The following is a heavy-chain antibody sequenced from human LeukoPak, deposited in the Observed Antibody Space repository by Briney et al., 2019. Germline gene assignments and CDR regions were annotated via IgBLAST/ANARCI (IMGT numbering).Heavy chain of an antibody. CDR2: LSGSGAGT. CDR1: GFTFSDYA. J-gene: IGHJ4*02. Sequence: GGSLRLSCAASGFTFSDYALGWVRQAPGRGREWVATLSGSGAGTYYSDSVQGRFTISRDNSKRTLFLQMNSLRAEDTAFYYCAKAELGVDTFFDYWGQGTLVTVSS. CDR3: AKAELGVDTFFDY. V-gene: IGHV3-23*01. D-gene: IGHD3-3*01.